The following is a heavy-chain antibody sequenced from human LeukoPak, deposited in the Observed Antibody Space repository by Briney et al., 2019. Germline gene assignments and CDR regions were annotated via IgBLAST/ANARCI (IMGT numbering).Heavy chain of an antibody. Sequence: PGGSLRLSCAASGFTFDDYGMSWVRQAPGKGLEWVSYISSSGSTIYYADSVKGRFTISRDNTKNSLYLQMNSLRAEDTAVYYCARDSRGFHYYGSGSYYNGRYYYYMDVWGKGTTVTISS. J-gene: IGHJ6*03. CDR2: ISSSGSTI. CDR1: GFTFDDYG. D-gene: IGHD3-10*01. V-gene: IGHV3-11*01. CDR3: ARDSRGFHYYGSGSYYNGRYYYYMDV.